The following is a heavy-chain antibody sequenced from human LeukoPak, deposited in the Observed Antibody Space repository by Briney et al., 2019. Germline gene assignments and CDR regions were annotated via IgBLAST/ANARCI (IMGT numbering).Heavy chain of an antibody. V-gene: IGHV3-23*01. D-gene: IGHD6-19*01. CDR3: AKDREYSSGWYSTLYAFDI. CDR2: ISGSGSGGST. J-gene: IGHJ3*02. CDR1: GFTFSSSA. Sequence: GGSLRLSCAASGFTFSSSAMSWVRQAPGKGLEWVSNISGSGSGGSTYYADSAKGRFTISRDNSKNTLYLQMNSLRAEDTAVYYCAKDREYSSGWYSTLYAFDIWGQGTMVTVSS.